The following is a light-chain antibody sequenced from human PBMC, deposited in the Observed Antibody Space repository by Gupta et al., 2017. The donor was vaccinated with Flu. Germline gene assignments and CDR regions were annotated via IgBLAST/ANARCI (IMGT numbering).Light chain of an antibody. J-gene: IGLJ1*01. CDR1: SCDIRSNT. CDR3: AAWGNGPNEYV. Sequence: QPVLTQPPSVSVTPGQKVTISCSGTSCDIRSNTFNWYQQLPGTAPKLLIYNNNQRASGVPDRFSASKSGSSGSLAISGLQAEDEADYYCAAWGNGPNEYVFAAGTKVAVL. V-gene: IGLV1-44*01. CDR2: NNN.